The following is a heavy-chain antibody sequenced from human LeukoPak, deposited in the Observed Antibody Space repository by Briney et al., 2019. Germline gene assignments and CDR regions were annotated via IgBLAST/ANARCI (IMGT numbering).Heavy chain of an antibody. J-gene: IGHJ4*02. CDR2: ISYDGSNK. CDR3: ARESRHKYFDY. CDR1: GFTFSSYG. V-gene: IGHV3-30*03. Sequence: GRSLRLSCAASGFTFSSYGMHWVRQAPGKGLEWVAVISYDGSNKYYADSVKGRFTISRDNSKNTLYLQMNSLRAEDTAVYYCARESRHKYFDYWGQGTLVTVSS.